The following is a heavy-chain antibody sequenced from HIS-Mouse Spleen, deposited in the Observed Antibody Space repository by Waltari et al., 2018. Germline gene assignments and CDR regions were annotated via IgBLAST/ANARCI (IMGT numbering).Heavy chain of an antibody. D-gene: IGHD3-16*01. Sequence: QVQLVQSGAEVKKPGASVKVSCKASGYTFTGYYMHWVRQATGQGLEWVGWINPNSGGTNYARKFQGRVTMTRDTSISTAYMELSRLRSDDTAVYYCARVSSGGSDFDYWGQGTLVTVSS. CDR3: ARVSSGGSDFDY. CDR2: INPNSGGT. V-gene: IGHV1-2*02. CDR1: GYTFTGYY. J-gene: IGHJ4*02.